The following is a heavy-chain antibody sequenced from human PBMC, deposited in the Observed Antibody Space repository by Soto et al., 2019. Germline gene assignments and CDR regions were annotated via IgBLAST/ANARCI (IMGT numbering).Heavy chain of an antibody. J-gene: IGHJ4*02. D-gene: IGHD6-13*01. CDR3: AQDPDTFFRPAVGADC. CDR1: GFTFNTFA. V-gene: IGHV3-23*01. CDR2: ISVSGRSS. Sequence: EGSLRRSCAASGFTFNTFAMNCVRQDPVKGLAWVSAISVSGRSSYYADSLKGRFTISRDNSKNIVYLQMDSLRVYDTAIYYCAQDPDTFFRPAVGADCWDKGTRV.